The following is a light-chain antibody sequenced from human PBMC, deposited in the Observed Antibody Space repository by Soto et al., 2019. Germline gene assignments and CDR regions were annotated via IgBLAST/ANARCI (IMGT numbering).Light chain of an antibody. CDR3: SSYGGSNNLV. J-gene: IGLJ2*01. V-gene: IGLV2-8*01. Sequence: QSALTQPPSASGSPGQSVTISCTGTSSDVGGYNYVSWYQQHPGKAPKLMIYEVNKRPSGVPDRFSGSKSGNTASLTVSGLQAEDEADYYCSSYGGSNNLVFGGWTKLTVL. CDR1: SSDVGGYNY. CDR2: EVN.